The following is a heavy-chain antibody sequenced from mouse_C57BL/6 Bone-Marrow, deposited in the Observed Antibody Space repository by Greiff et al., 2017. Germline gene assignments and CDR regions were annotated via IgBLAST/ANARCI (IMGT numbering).Heavy chain of an antibody. Sequence: VQLQQSGPELVKPGASVKISCKASGYTFTDYYMNWVKQSHGKSLEWIGDINPNNGGTSYNQKFKGKATLTVDKSSSTAYMELRSLTSEDSAVYYCAREGGLSLTDWGQGTTLTVSS. CDR2: INPNNGGT. D-gene: IGHD2-13*01. V-gene: IGHV1-26*01. J-gene: IGHJ2*01. CDR1: GYTFTDYY. CDR3: AREGGLSLTD.